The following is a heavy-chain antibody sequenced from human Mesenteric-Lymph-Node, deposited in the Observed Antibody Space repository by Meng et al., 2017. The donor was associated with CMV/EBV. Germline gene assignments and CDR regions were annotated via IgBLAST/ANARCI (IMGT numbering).Heavy chain of an antibody. CDR2: IYYSGST. CDR3: ARVGDYGGNLMHFDY. CDR1: GGSISSGDYY. Sequence: SETLSLTCTVSGGSISSGDYYWSWIRQPPGKGLEWIGYIYYSGSTYYNPSLKSRVTISVDTSKNQFSLKLSSVTAADTAVYYCARVGDYGGNLMHFDYWGQGTLVTVSS. D-gene: IGHD4-23*01. V-gene: IGHV4-30-4*08. J-gene: IGHJ4*02.